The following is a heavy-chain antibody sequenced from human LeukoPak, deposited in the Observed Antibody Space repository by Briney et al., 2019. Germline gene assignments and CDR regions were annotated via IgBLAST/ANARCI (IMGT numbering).Heavy chain of an antibody. CDR3: ARDRDAYCGGDCYSDPSYYFDY. V-gene: IGHV3-7*03. D-gene: IGHD2-21*02. Sequence: PGGSLRLSCAASGFTFSSYWMSWVRQAPGKGLEWVANIKQVGSEKYYVDSVKGRFTISRDNAKNSLYLQMNSLRAEDTAVYYCARDRDAYCGGDCYSDPSYYFDYWGQGTLVTVSS. J-gene: IGHJ4*02. CDR1: GFTFSSYW. CDR2: IKQVGSEK.